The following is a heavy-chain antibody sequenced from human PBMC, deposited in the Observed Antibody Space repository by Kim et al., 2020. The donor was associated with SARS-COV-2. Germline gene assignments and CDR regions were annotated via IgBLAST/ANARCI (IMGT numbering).Heavy chain of an antibody. CDR1: GFSFSVYS. V-gene: IGHV3-23*01. CDR2: MDGSRATGI. CDR3: TKSD. Sequence: WGSLRLSCAASGFSFSVYSMHWVRQAPGKGLEWVSGMDGSRATGIFYAASVRGRFTITSDNPKNPLYLQMHTLRAAATSAYYCTKSDWG. J-gene: IGHJ1*01.